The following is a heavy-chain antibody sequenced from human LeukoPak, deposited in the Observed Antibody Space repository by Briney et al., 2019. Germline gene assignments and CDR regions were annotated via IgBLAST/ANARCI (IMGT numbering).Heavy chain of an antibody. D-gene: IGHD1-26*01. CDR3: ARAHNVGATHPGAFDI. V-gene: IGHV4-59*11. CDR2: IYYSGST. CDR1: GGSISSHY. J-gene: IGHJ3*02. Sequence: PSETLSLTCTASGGSISSHYWSWIRQPPGKGLEWIGYIYYSGSTNYNPSLKSRVTISVDTSKNQFSLKLSSVTAADTAVYYCARAHNVGATHPGAFDIWGQGTMVTVSS.